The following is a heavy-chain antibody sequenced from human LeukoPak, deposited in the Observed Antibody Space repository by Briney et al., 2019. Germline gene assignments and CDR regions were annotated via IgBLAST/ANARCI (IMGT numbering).Heavy chain of an antibody. CDR2: VYGSGYT. Sequence: SQTLSLTCTVSGASISGWYWSWIRQPPGKGLEWIGYVYGSGYTNYNPSLKSRVTMSIDTSKNHFSLKLTSVTAADTATYYCARETSLAGFASGLGFNYWGQGILVTVSS. CDR1: GASISGWY. J-gene: IGHJ4*02. D-gene: IGHD6-19*01. CDR3: ARETSLAGFASGLGFNY. V-gene: IGHV4-59*01.